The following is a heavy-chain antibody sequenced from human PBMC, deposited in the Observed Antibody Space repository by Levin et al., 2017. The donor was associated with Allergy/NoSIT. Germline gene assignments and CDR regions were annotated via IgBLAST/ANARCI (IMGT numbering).Heavy chain of an antibody. CDR3: ARQNPSLGRYFDWLSQGDAFDI. CDR2: ISSNGGST. D-gene: IGHD3-9*01. CDR1: GFTFSSYA. V-gene: IGHV3-64*01. J-gene: IGHJ3*02. Sequence: PGGSLRLSCAASGFTFSSYAMHWVRQAPGKGLEYVSAISSNGGSTYYANSVKGRFTISRDNSKNTLYLQMGSLRAEDMAVYYCARQNPSLGRYFDWLSQGDAFDIWGQGTMVTVSS.